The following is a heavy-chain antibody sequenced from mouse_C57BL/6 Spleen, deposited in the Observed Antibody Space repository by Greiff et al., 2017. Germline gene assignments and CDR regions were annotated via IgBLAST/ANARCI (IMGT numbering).Heavy chain of an antibody. D-gene: IGHD4-1*01. CDR2: IDPSDSYT. CDR1: GYTFTSYW. V-gene: IGHV1-69*01. Sequence: QVQLKQPGAELVMPGASVKLSCKASGYTFTSYWMHWVKQRPGQGLEWIGEIDPSDSYTNYNQKFKGKSTLTVDKSSSTAYMQLSSLTSEDSAVYYCARGTGLDYWGQGTTLTVSS. J-gene: IGHJ2*01. CDR3: ARGTGLDY.